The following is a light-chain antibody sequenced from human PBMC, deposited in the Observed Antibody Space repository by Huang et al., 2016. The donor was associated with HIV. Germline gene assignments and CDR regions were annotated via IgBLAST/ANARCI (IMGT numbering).Light chain of an antibody. CDR2: WAS. Sequence: DIVMTQSPDSLAVSLGERATINCKSSQSVLYSSNNKNYLAWYQQKPGQPPKLRIYWASTRESGVPERFSGSGSGTDFTLTISSLQAEDVAVYYCQQYYSTPPYTFGQGTKLEIK. CDR3: QQYYSTPPYT. V-gene: IGKV4-1*01. CDR1: QSVLYSSNNKNY. J-gene: IGKJ2*01.